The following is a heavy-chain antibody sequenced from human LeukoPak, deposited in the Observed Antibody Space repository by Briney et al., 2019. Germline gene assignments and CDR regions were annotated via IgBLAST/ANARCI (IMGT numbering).Heavy chain of an antibody. D-gene: IGHD1-26*01. CDR3: ARHGFRSGSYYFDY. CDR2: IYTSGST. J-gene: IGHJ4*02. CDR1: GGSISSNY. Sequence: PSETLSLTCTVSGGSISSNYWSWIRQPPGKGLEWIGYIYTSGSTNYNPSLKSRVTISVDTSKNQFSLKLSSVTAADTAVYYCARHGFRSGSYYFDYRGQGTLVTVSS. V-gene: IGHV4-4*09.